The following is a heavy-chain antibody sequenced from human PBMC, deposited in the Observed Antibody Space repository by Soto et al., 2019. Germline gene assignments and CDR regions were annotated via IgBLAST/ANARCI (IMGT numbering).Heavy chain of an antibody. CDR2: IKQDGSEK. CDR1: GFTFSSYW. V-gene: IGHV3-7*01. CDR3: ARGTVRFLEWLLFGALDY. D-gene: IGHD3-3*01. Sequence: GGSLRLSCAASGFTFSSYWMSWVRQAPGKGLEWVANIKQDGSEKYYVDSVKGRFTISRDNAKNSLYLQMNSLRAEDTAVYYCARGTVRFLEWLLFGALDYWGQGTLVTVSS. J-gene: IGHJ4*02.